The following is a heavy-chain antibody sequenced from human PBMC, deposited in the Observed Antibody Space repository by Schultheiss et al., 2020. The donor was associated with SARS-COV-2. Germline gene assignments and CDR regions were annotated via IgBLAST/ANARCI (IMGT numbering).Heavy chain of an antibody. CDR3: AREKAADDYGMDV. D-gene: IGHD6-13*01. J-gene: IGHJ6*01. V-gene: IGHV3-30-3*01. CDR2: ISYDGSTK. CDR1: GFTFSIYT. Sequence: GGSRRLSCAASGFTFSIYTFHWVRQAPGKGLEWVAIISYDGSTKFYADSVRGRFTVSRDNSKDTLYLQLSSLRPDDTAVYYCAREKAADDYGMDVWGQGATVTVSS.